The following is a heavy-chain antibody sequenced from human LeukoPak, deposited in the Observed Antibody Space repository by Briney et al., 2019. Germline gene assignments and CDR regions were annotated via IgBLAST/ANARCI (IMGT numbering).Heavy chain of an antibody. CDR1: GGSIRSYY. CDR2: IYYSGST. Sequence: SETLSLTCTVSGGSIRSYYWSWIRQPPGKGLEWIGYIYYSGSTNYNPSLKSRVTISVDTSKNQFSLKLSSVTAADTAVYYCARGSGSSWYNWFDPWGQGTLVTVSS. J-gene: IGHJ5*02. V-gene: IGHV4-59*01. CDR3: ARGSGSSWYNWFDP. D-gene: IGHD6-13*01.